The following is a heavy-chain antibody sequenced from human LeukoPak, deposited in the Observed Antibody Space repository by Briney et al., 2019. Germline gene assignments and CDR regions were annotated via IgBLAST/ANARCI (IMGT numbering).Heavy chain of an antibody. J-gene: IGHJ3*02. CDR2: INPNTGGT. Sequence: GASVKVSCKASGYTFTCYHMHWVRQAPGQGLEWMGWINPNTGGTNYAQKFQGRVTMTRDTSISTAYMELSRLRSDDTVVYYCALNPGNYYDSLGYGLGEFEICGPGKMVTVSS. CDR3: ALNPGNYYDSLGYGLGEFEI. CDR1: GYTFTCYH. D-gene: IGHD3-22*01. V-gene: IGHV1-2*02.